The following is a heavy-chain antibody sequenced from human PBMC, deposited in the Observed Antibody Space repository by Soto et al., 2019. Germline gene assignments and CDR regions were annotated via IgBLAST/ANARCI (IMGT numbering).Heavy chain of an antibody. CDR1: GGTFSSYA. CDR3: ARGLRYCIGGSCYSYRDVLDI. V-gene: IGHV1-69*05. Sequence: SVKVSCKASGGTFSSYAISWVRQAPGQGLEWMGGIIPIFGTANYAQKFQGRVTMTRNTSISTAYMELSSLRSEDTAVYYCARGLRYCIGGSCYSYRDVLDIWAQRSLVTVSS. D-gene: IGHD2-15*01. CDR2: IIPIFGTA. J-gene: IGHJ3*02.